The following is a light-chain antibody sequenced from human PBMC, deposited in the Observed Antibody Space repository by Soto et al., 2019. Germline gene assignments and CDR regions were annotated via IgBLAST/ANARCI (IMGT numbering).Light chain of an antibody. CDR1: NSDVGSYNL. V-gene: IGLV2-23*01. CDR2: EDS. Sequence: QSALTQPASVSGSPGQSITISCTGTNSDVGSYNLVSWYQQHPGKAPKLMIYEDSKRPSGVSNRFSGYKSGNTASLTISGLQAEDEADYYCCSYAGSSGNVFGTGTKLTVL. J-gene: IGLJ1*01. CDR3: CSYAGSSGNV.